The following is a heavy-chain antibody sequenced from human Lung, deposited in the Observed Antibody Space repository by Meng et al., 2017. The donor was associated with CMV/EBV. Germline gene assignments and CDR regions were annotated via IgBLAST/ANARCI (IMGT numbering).Heavy chain of an antibody. Sequence: GSLRLXCSVSGGSVISGSYYWSWIRQSPGKGLQWIGYIHNSGSTKYNPSLKSRVTISVDTPKNQFSLRLRFVTAADTAVYYCARDVGYCSDGSCSDYWGQGMXVPGSS. CDR1: GGSVISGSYY. CDR2: IHNSGST. J-gene: IGHJ4*02. CDR3: ARDVGYCSDGSCSDY. D-gene: IGHD2-15*01. V-gene: IGHV4-61*01.